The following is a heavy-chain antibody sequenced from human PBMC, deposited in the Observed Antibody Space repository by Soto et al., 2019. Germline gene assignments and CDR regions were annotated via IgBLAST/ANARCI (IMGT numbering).Heavy chain of an antibody. V-gene: IGHV3-53*02. CDR3: AREAPMDV. CDR2: IWSAGLI. J-gene: IGHJ6*02. CDR1: GFTVSSKY. Sequence: DVQLVETGGELIQPGGSLRLSCAASGFTVSSKYMSWVRRAPGKGLEWVSVIWSAGLIYYADSVRGRFTSSRDISKNILYLEMTSLRADDTAVYYCAREAPMDVWGRGTTVTVSS.